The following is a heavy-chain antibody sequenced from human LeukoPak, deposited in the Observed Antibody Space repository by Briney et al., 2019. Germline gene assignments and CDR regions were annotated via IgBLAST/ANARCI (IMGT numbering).Heavy chain of an antibody. J-gene: IGHJ4*02. CDR2: IIPIFGTA. CDR1: GGTLSSYA. V-gene: IGHV1-69*01. CDR3: ARDPYSSSWSSIYYFDY. Sequence: ASVKVSCKASGGTLSSYAISWVRQAPGQGLEWMGGIIPIFGTANYAQKFQGRVTITADESTSTAYMELSSLRSEDTAVYYCARDPYSSSWSSIYYFDYWGQGTLVTVSS. D-gene: IGHD6-13*01.